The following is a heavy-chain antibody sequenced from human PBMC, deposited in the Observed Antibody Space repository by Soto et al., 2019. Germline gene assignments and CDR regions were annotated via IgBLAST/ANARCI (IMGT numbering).Heavy chain of an antibody. CDR1: GFSFSSHW. V-gene: IGHV3-74*01. CDR3: ARWRAYGSGTQGMDV. D-gene: IGHD3-10*01. Sequence: EVQLVESGGDLVQPGGSLRLSCAASGFSFSSHWMHWVRQAPGKRLVWVSRINSDGSITSYADSVKGRFTISRDNAKNTLYVEMNSLRVEDTAVYYCARWRAYGSGTQGMDVWGQGTTVIVSS. CDR2: INSDGSIT. J-gene: IGHJ6*02.